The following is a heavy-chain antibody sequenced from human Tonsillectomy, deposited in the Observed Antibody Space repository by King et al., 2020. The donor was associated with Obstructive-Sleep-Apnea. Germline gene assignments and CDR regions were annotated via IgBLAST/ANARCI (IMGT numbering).Heavy chain of an antibody. CDR2: ISYDGTNT. V-gene: IGHV3-30*04. J-gene: IGHJ4*02. Sequence: VQLVESGGGVVQPGRSLRLSCAASGFTFINYAMHWVRQAPGEGLEWVAVISYDGTNTYYADSLQGRFTISRDNSKNTLYLQVNSLRAEDTALYYCARTTPFDYWGQGTLVTVSS. CDR3: ARTTPFDY. CDR1: GFTFINYA. D-gene: IGHD1-26*01.